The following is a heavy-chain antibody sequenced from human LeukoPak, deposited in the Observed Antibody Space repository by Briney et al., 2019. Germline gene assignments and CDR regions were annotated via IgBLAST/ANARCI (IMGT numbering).Heavy chain of an antibody. Sequence: GASVKVSCKASGYTFTSYYIHWVRQAPGQGLEWMGRINPHSGGANFAQKFQDRVTMTRDTSVTTVYMELSSLKSGDTAVYYCARDLQQMGREYWGQGTLITVSS. CDR2: INPHSGGA. CDR3: ARDLQQMGREY. CDR1: GYTFTSYY. V-gene: IGHV1-2*06. D-gene: IGHD6-13*01. J-gene: IGHJ4*02.